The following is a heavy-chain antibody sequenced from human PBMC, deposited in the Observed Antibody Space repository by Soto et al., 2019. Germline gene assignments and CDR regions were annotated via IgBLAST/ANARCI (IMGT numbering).Heavy chain of an antibody. CDR1: GGTFSNYA. CDR2: ITPMFGRP. Sequence: QAQLVQSGAEVKKPGSSVKVSCKASGGTFSNYAINWVRQAPGQGLEWMGDITPMFGRPNYAQKLQGRVKTTAGDSQSTAYMELSSLRSEYRSLDYCARVVRVHTPVFGHWGQGTLVTVSS. D-gene: IGHD2-2*01. CDR3: ARVVRVHTPVFGH. V-gene: IGHV1-69*01. J-gene: IGHJ4*02.